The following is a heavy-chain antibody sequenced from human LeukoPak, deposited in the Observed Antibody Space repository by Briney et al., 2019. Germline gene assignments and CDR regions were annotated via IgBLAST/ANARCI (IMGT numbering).Heavy chain of an antibody. CDR1: SGSISSSSYY. CDR2: IYYSGST. Sequence: SETLSLTCSVSSGSISSSSYYWDWIRQPPGKGLEWIGTIYYSGSTYYNPSLKNRVIISIDTSKNQFSLNLTSVTAADTAVYFCARHSTSSYYYYGMDVWGQGTTVTVSS. V-gene: IGHV4-39*01. CDR3: ARHSTSSYYYYGMDV. J-gene: IGHJ6*02. D-gene: IGHD2-2*01.